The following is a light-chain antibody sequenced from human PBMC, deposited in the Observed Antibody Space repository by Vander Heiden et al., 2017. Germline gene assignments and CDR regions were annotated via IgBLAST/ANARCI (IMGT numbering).Light chain of an antibody. J-gene: IGKJ4*01. CDR3: QQSYSTPLT. V-gene: IGKV1-39*01. Sequence: DIQMTQSPSSLSASVGDRVTITCRASQSITNYLNWYQQKPGKAPNFLIYGASNLQSGVPSRFSGSGSGTDFTLTISSLQPEDSATYYCQQSYSTPLTFGGGTKVEIK. CDR1: QSITNY. CDR2: GAS.